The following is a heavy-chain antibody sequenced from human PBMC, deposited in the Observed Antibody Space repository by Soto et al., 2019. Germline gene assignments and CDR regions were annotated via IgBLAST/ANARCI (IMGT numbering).Heavy chain of an antibody. CDR3: PKGGSSWTDCFDP. CDR2: INPSSGGT. D-gene: IGHD6-13*01. V-gene: IGHV1-2*02. J-gene: IGHJ5*02. Sequence: AAVKVSCKATGYPLTPKYLNWVRQPRGQGLEWMGWINPSSGGTKEAQKFRSRVTMTRDTSIRAAYMELSRLTSDDTAVYYCPKGGSSWTDCFDPRGQGTLVTVSS. CDR1: GYPLTPKY.